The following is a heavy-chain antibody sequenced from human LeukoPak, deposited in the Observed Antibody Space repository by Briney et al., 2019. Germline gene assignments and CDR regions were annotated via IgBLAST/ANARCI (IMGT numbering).Heavy chain of an antibody. J-gene: IGHJ4*02. D-gene: IGHD1-26*01. CDR2: ISGSGGST. CDR3: GKDLGATTGLFDY. CDR1: GFTFNTYT. Sequence: GGSLRLSCAASGFTFNTYTMSWVRQAPGKGLEWVSAISGSGGSTYYADSVKGRFTISRDNSKNTLYLQMNSLRAEDTAVYYCGKDLGATTGLFDYWGQGTLVTVSS. V-gene: IGHV3-23*01.